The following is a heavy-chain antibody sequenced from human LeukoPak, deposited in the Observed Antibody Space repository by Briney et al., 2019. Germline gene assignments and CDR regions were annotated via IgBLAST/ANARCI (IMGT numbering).Heavy chain of an antibody. CDR2: VYYSGST. CDR1: GGSISSYY. CDR3: ARVSSGYYYVYDY. D-gene: IGHD3-22*01. V-gene: IGHV4-59*01. Sequence: SETLSLTCTVSGGSISSYYWSWIRQPPGKGLEWIGYVYYSGSTNYNPSLKSRVTISVDTSKNQFSLKLSSVTAADTAVYYCARVSSGYYYVYDYCGQGTLVTVSS. J-gene: IGHJ4*02.